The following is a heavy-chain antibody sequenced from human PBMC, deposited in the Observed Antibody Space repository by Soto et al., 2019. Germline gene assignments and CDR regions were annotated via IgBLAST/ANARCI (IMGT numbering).Heavy chain of an antibody. CDR3: ARDKITGLFDY. Sequence: QVQLQQWGAGLLKPSETLSLTCAVYGGSFSGYYWTWIRQPPGTGLEWIGEINHSGSTNYNPSLKRRVTTSVDTSKNHFPLKLTYVTAADTAVYYCARDKITGLFDYWGQGTLVTVSS. V-gene: IGHV4-34*01. CDR1: GGSFSGYY. CDR2: INHSGST. J-gene: IGHJ4*02. D-gene: IGHD2-8*02.